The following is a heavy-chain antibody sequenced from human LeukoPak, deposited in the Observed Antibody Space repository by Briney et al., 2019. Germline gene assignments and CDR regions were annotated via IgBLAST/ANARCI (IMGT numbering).Heavy chain of an antibody. CDR3: ANGYYDSSGYPYYYYGMDV. Sequence: SETLSLTCAVYGGSFSGYYWSWIRQPPGKGLEWIGEINHSGSTNYNPSLKSRVTISVDTSKNQFSLKLSSVTAADTAVYYCANGYYDSSGYPYYYYGMDVWGQGATVTVSS. D-gene: IGHD3-22*01. J-gene: IGHJ6*02. CDR2: INHSGST. V-gene: IGHV4-34*01. CDR1: GGSFSGYY.